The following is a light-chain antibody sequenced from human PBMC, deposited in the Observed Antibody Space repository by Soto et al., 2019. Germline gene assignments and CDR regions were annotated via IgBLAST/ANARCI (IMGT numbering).Light chain of an antibody. Sequence: EIVLTQSTATLSLSPGERATLSCRASQSVSSYLAWYQQKPGQPPRLLMYDTSNRATGIPARFSASGSGTDFTLTISSLEPEDVAVYYCQQRRNWPPTFGGGTKVEI. J-gene: IGKJ4*01. CDR1: QSVSSY. V-gene: IGKV3-11*01. CDR3: QQRRNWPPT. CDR2: DTS.